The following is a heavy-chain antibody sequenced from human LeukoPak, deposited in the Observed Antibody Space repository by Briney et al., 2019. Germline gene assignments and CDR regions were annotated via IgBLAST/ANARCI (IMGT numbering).Heavy chain of an antibody. V-gene: IGHV4-39*01. D-gene: IGHD3-9*01. CDR1: GGSIRGSAHY. Sequence: AETLSLTCSVSGGSIRGSAHYWGWVRQSPGKELEWIGCVYDSGSTYNNPSLESRVSLSVDTTKNHFSQGLKSVTAAVTAVYDCARQSPPYYDISTSCALGNWFDAWGQGLLVTVS. CDR2: VYDSGST. CDR3: ARQSPPYYDISTSCALGNWFDA. J-gene: IGHJ5*02.